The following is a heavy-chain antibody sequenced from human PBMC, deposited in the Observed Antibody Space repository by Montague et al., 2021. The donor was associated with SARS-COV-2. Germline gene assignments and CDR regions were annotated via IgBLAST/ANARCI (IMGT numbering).Heavy chain of an antibody. J-gene: IGHJ4*02. V-gene: IGHV2-5*02. CDR1: GFSLSTSGVG. CDR2: IYWDDDK. CDR3: AHKSTMFTASYFDY. D-gene: IGHD3-10*02. Sequence: PALVKPTQTLTLTCTFSGFSLSTSGVGVGWIRQPPGKALEWLALIYWDDDKRYSPSLRSRLTTTKDTSKNQVVLTMTNMDPVDTATYYCAHKSTMFTASYFDYWGQGTLVTVSS.